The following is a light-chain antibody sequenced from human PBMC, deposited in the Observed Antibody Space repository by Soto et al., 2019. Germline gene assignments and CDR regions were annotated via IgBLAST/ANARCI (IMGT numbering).Light chain of an antibody. CDR3: EHYENLPYT. CDR2: DIS. Sequence: DIQLTQSASSLSASVGDRVTITCQASQVITNYLNWYKQKPGKAPKLLIYDISPFEIGFASRCSGSGSGTHFTFTISGLEHDGIATYYCEHYENLPYTFGQGTKLDI. V-gene: IGKV1-33*01. J-gene: IGKJ2*01. CDR1: QVITNY.